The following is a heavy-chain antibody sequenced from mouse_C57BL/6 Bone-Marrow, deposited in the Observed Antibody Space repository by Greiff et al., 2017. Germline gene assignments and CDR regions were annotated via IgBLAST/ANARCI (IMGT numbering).Heavy chain of an antibody. V-gene: IGHV1-5*01. CDR1: GYTFTSYW. J-gene: IGHJ2*01. Sequence: SGTVLARPGASVKMSCKTSGYTFTSYWMHWVKQRPGQGLEWIGAIYPGNSDTSYNQKLKGKAKLTAVTSASTAYMELSSLTNEDSAVYYGTRYYYGSSSYYFDYWGQGTTLTVSS. CDR2: IYPGNSDT. D-gene: IGHD1-1*01. CDR3: TRYYYGSSSYYFDY.